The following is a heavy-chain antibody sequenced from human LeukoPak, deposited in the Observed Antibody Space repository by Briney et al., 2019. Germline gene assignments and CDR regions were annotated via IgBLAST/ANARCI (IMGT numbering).Heavy chain of an antibody. CDR1: GFTVSSNY. V-gene: IGHV3-66*01. CDR3: ARGGGSSNYYYYGMDV. CDR2: IYSGGST. Sequence: PGGSLRLSCAASGFTVSSNYMSWVRQAPGKGLEWVSVIYSGGSTYYADSVKGRFTISRDNSKNTLYLQMNSLRAEDTAVYYCARGGGSSNYYYYGMDVWGQGTTVTVSS. D-gene: IGHD2-15*01. J-gene: IGHJ6*02.